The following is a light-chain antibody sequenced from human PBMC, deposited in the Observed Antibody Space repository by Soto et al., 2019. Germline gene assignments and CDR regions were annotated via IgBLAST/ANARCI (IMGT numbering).Light chain of an antibody. CDR1: QGISSY. Sequence: AIRMTQSPSSLSASTGDRVTITCRASQGISSYLAWYQQKPGKAPKLLIYAASTLQSGVPSRFSGSGAGTDFTLTISCLQSEDFATYYCQQYYSYPLPYTCGQGTKLEIK. V-gene: IGKV1-8*01. CDR2: AAS. CDR3: QQYYSYPLPYT. J-gene: IGKJ2*01.